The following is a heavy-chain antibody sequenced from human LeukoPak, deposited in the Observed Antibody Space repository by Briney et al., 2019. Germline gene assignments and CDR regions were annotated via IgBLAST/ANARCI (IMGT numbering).Heavy chain of an antibody. V-gene: IGHV3-21*01. Sequence: SGGSLRLSCAASGFTFSNYAMSWVRQAPGKGLEWVSSISSSSSYIYYADSVKGRFTISRDNAKNSLYLQMNSLRAEDTAVYYCVGYCSGTSCYESAFDIWGQGTMVTVSS. CDR1: GFTFSNYA. CDR3: VGYCSGTSCYESAFDI. CDR2: ISSSSSYI. J-gene: IGHJ3*02. D-gene: IGHD2-2*01.